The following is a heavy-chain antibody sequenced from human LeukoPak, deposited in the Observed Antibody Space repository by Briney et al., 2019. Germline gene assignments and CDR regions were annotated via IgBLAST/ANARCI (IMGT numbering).Heavy chain of an antibody. V-gene: IGHV6-1*01. CDR3: ARVLFRKLLLGYCSGGSCRDAFDI. Sequence: SQTLSLTCAISGDSVSSNSAAWNWIRQSPSRGLEWLGRTYYRSKWYNDYAVSVKSRITINPDTSKNQFSLQLNSVTPEDTAVYYCARVLFRKLLLGYCSGGSCRDAFDIWGQGTMVTVSS. CDR2: TYYRSKWYN. D-gene: IGHD2-15*01. CDR1: GDSVSSNSAA. J-gene: IGHJ3*02.